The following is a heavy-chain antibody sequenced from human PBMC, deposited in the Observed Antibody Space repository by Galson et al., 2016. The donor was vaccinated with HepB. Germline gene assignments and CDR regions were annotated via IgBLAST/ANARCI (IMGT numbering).Heavy chain of an antibody. J-gene: IGHJ6*03. Sequence: SLRLSCATSGFTFSDYPMYWIRQAPGKGLEWVSYISSSSSTIYYADSVKGRFTISRDNSKNTLYLQIHSLRSEDAAVYFCARDFKLGAPDYMDVWGKGTTVTVS. D-gene: IGHD1-26*01. V-gene: IGHV3-48*01. CDR2: ISSSSSTI. CDR3: ARDFKLGAPDYMDV. CDR1: GFTFSDYP.